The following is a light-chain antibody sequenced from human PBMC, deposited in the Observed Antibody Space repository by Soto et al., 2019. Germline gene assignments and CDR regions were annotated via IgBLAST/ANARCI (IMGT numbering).Light chain of an antibody. CDR3: SSYTHSSTLEV. J-gene: IGLJ1*01. Sequence: QSVLTQPASVSGSPGQSITISCTGTSSDVGGYDCVSWYQHHPGKVPKLMIYEVTKRPSGVSNRFSGSKSGNTASLVISGLQAEDEADYYCSSYTHSSTLEVFGTGTKVTVL. V-gene: IGLV2-14*01. CDR2: EVT. CDR1: SSDVGGYDC.